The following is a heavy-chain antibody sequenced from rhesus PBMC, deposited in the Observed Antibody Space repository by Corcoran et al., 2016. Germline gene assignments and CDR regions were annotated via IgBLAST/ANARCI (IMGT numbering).Heavy chain of an antibody. Sequence: EVQLVETGGGLVQPGGSLKLSCAASGFTFSSYGMSWVRQAPGKGLEWVSAINSGGGSTYYADSVEVRFTSSRDNAKNTLSLQMNSLRAEDTAVYYCAKDSIYGGAVDYWGQGVLVTVSS. CDR1: GFTFSSYG. D-gene: IGHD4-29*01. V-gene: IGHV3S5*01. CDR3: AKDSIYGGAVDY. CDR2: INSGGGST. J-gene: IGHJ4*01.